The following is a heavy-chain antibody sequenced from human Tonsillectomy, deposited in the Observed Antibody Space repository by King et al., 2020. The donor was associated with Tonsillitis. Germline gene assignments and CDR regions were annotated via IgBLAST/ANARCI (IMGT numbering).Heavy chain of an antibody. D-gene: IGHD3-22*01. Sequence: VQLQESGPGLVKPSQTLSLTCAVSGGSISSGGYSWSWIRQPPGKGLEWIGYSYYNGNTYYNPSLKSRLTISVDTSKNQFSLRLTSVTAADTAVYYCARADSRGYFYYWGQGTLVTVSS. CDR3: ARADSRGYFYY. J-gene: IGHJ4*02. CDR1: GGSISSGGYS. V-gene: IGHV4-30-4*07. CDR2: SYYNGNT.